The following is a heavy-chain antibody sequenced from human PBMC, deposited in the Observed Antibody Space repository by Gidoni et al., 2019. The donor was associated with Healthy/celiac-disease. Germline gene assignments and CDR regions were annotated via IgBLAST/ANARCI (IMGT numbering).Heavy chain of an antibody. CDR1: GGTFSSYA. CDR3: ARGDIVVVPAAIYYYGMDV. J-gene: IGHJ6*02. D-gene: IGHD2-2*01. CDR2: FIPIFGTA. V-gene: IGHV1-69*06. Sequence: QVQLVQSGAAVKKPGSSVTVSCKASGGTFSSYASTWVRQAPGQGLVWMGGFIPIFGTANYAQKFQGRVSITADKSTSTAYMELSSLRSEDTAVYYCARGDIVVVPAAIYYYGMDVWGQGTTVTVSS.